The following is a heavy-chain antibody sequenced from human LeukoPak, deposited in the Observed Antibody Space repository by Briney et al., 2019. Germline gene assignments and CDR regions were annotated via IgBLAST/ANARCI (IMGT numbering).Heavy chain of an antibody. V-gene: IGHV4-61*02. CDR3: ARGDDILDY. J-gene: IGHJ4*02. CDR1: GGYISSGPFF. D-gene: IGHD3-9*01. Sequence: SETLSLTCTVSGGYISSGPFFWSWVRQPAGKGLEWIGRIYTSGSTNYNPSLKSRVTISVDTSKNQFSLKLSSVTAADTAVYYCARGDDILDYWGQGTLVTVSS. CDR2: IYTSGST.